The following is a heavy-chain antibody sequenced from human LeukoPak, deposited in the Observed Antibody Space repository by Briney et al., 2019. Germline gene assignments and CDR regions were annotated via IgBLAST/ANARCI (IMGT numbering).Heavy chain of an antibody. CDR3: ARGDYGGNSDY. J-gene: IGHJ4*02. CDR2: INPNTGGT. V-gene: IGHV1-2*02. CDR1: GYTFTGYY. Sequence: GASVNVSCKASGYTFTGYYMHWVRQAPGQGLECMGWINPNTGGTHYVQNFQGRVTMTRDTSISTAYMELSRLRSADTAVYYCARGDYGGNSDYWGQGTLVTVSS. D-gene: IGHD4-23*01.